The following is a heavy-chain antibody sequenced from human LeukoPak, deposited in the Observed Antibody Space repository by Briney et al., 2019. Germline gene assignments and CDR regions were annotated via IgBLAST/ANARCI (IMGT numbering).Heavy chain of an antibody. Sequence: QTGGSLRLSCTVSGFTFSNYWMPWVRQAPGKGLVWVSRIRGDGGDTNYADSVKGRFTVSRDNAKNTLYLQMNSLTTEDTAVYFCARDRVLGSGSSDYWGQGTLVTVSS. D-gene: IGHD3-10*01. CDR2: IRGDGGDT. CDR1: GFTFSNYW. CDR3: ARDRVLGSGSSDY. J-gene: IGHJ4*02. V-gene: IGHV3-74*01.